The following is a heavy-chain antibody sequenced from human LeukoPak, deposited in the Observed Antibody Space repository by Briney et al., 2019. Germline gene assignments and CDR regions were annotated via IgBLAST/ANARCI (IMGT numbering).Heavy chain of an antibody. CDR3: AKGSPLSSSGGGPNYWYFDL. D-gene: IGHD6-6*01. CDR1: GFTFSSYG. CDR2: IRYDGSNK. J-gene: IGHJ2*01. Sequence: QPGGSLRLSCAASGFTFSSYGMHWVRQAPGKGLEWVAFIRYDGSNKYYADSVKGRFTISRDNSKNTLYLQMNSLRAEDTAMYYCAKGSPLSSSGGGPNYWYFDLWGRGTLVTVSS. V-gene: IGHV3-30*02.